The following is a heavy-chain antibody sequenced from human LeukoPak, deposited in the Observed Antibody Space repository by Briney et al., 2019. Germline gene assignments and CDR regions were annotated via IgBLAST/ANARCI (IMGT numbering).Heavy chain of an antibody. CDR1: GFTFRTYA. Sequence: GGSLRLSCAASGFTFRTYAMTWVRQAPGKGLEWVSSITGNGGSTYYADSVKGRFTISRDNAKNSLYLQMNSLRAEDTAVYYCARKYCSSTSCLIDNWGQGTLVTVSS. J-gene: IGHJ4*02. CDR3: ARKYCSSTSCLIDN. D-gene: IGHD2-2*01. V-gene: IGHV3-23*01. CDR2: ITGNGGST.